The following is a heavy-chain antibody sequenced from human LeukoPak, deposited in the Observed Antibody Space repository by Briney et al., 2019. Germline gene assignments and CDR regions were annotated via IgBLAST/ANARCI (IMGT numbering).Heavy chain of an antibody. V-gene: IGHV3-33*06. CDR3: AKGPPYGSGSYYYYYYGMDV. CDR1: GFTFSSYG. J-gene: IGHJ6*02. D-gene: IGHD3-10*01. Sequence: GGSLRLSCAASGFTFSSYGMHWVRQAPGKGLEWVAVIWYDGSNKYYADSVKGRFTISRDNSKNTLYLQMNSLRAEDTAVYYCAKGPPYGSGSYYYYYYGMDVWGQGTTVTVSS. CDR2: IWYDGSNK.